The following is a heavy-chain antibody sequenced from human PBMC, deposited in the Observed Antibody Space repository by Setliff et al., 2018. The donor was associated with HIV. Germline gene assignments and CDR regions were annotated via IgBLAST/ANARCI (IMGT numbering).Heavy chain of an antibody. CDR3: VADPSISMVRGLILGSTFDI. CDR2: ISPSGGNT. J-gene: IGHJ3*02. V-gene: IGHV1-46*01. D-gene: IGHD3-10*01. Sequence: GASVKVSCKASGYTFTNYYIHWVRQAPGQGLEWMGIISPSGGNTNYAQQFQGRVTITRDMSTSTAYMELSSLRSEDTAVYYCVADPSISMVRGLILGSTFDIWGQGTMVTVSS. CDR1: GYTFTNYY.